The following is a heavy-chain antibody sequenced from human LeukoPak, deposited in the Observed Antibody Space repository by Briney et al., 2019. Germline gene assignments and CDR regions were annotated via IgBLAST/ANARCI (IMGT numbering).Heavy chain of an antibody. CDR1: GFTFSNYS. V-gene: IGHV3-21*04. J-gene: IGHJ6*03. Sequence: GGSLRLSCAASGFTFSNYSMNWVRQAPGKGLEWVSSISSSSSYIYYADSVKGRFTISRDNAKNSLYLQMNSLRAEDTAVYYCARDHGEGSSWYGLWSSYYYYMDVWGKGTTVTVSS. CDR2: ISSSSSYI. CDR3: ARDHGEGSSWYGLWSSYYYYMDV. D-gene: IGHD6-13*01.